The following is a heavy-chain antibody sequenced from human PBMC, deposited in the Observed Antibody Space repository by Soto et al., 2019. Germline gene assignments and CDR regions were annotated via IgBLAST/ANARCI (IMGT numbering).Heavy chain of an antibody. J-gene: IGHJ4*02. CDR2: ISAYNGNT. CDR3: ARSSQSTFGGVIVIPGDDY. D-gene: IGHD3-16*02. CDR1: GYTFTSYG. Sequence: QVQLVQSGAEVKKPGASVKVSCKASGYTFTSYGVSWVRQAPGQGLEWMGWISAYNGNTNYAQKLQGRVTMTTDTSTSTAYMELRSLRSDDTAVYYCARSSQSTFGGVIVIPGDDYWGQGTLVTVSS. V-gene: IGHV1-18*01.